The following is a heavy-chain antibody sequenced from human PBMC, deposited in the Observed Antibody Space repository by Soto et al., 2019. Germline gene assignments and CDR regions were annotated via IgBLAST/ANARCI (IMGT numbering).Heavy chain of an antibody. CDR1: GFTFSSYG. CDR2: ISYDGSNN. CDR3: AVFDTAMVIWEYYYAMDV. Sequence: QVQLVESGGGVVQPGRSLRLSCAASGFTFSSYGMHWVRQAPGKGLEWVAVISYDGSNNYYADSVKGRFTISRDNSTNTLYVRRTRLRGEDTTVYYCAVFDTAMVIWEYYYAMDVWGQGTTVTVSS. J-gene: IGHJ6*02. V-gene: IGHV3-30*03. D-gene: IGHD5-18*01.